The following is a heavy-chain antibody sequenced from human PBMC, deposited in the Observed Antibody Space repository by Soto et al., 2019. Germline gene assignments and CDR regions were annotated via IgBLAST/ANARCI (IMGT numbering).Heavy chain of an antibody. V-gene: IGHV3-30-3*01. CDR3: ARDIGGSLHDAFDI. CDR1: GFTFSSYA. D-gene: IGHD2-15*01. Sequence: GGSLRLSCAASGFTFSSYAMHWVRQAPGKGLEWVAVISYDGSNKYYADSVKGRFTISRDNSKNTLYLQMNSLRAEDTAVYYCARDIGGSLHDAFDIWGQGTMVTVSS. J-gene: IGHJ3*02. CDR2: ISYDGSNK.